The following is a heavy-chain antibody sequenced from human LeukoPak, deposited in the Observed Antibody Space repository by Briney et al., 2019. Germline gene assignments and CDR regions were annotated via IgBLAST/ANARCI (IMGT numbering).Heavy chain of an antibody. Sequence: GGSLRLSCAASGFTFSSYWMSWVRQAPGKGLEWVSTITDDGYNTYSADSVKGRITFSRDNSKNTLSLQLRSLRAEDTAVYYCAKDLSYTSGASDHWGQGTLVTVSS. CDR2: ITDDGYNT. V-gene: IGHV3-23*01. J-gene: IGHJ4*02. CDR3: AKDLSYTSGASDH. CDR1: GFTFSSYW. D-gene: IGHD6-19*01.